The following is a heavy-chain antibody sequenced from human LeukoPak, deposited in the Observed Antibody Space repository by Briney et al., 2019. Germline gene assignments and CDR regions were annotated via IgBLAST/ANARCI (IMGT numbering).Heavy chain of an antibody. Sequence: GRSLRLSCVASGFTFSIYDLNWVRQAPGKGLECVSTITRGFGSTYYADSVKGRFTISRDNSKNTLYLQMNNLRVDDSAVYYCVKKGQADDDGKPDWGQGTLVTVSS. D-gene: IGHD1-1*01. J-gene: IGHJ4*02. CDR1: GFTFSIYD. V-gene: IGHV3-23*01. CDR2: ITRGFGST. CDR3: VKKGQADDDGKPD.